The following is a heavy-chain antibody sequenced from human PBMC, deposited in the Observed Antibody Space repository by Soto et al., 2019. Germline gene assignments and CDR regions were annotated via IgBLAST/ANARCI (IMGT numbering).Heavy chain of an antibody. Sequence: ASVKVSCKVSGYTLTELSMHWVRQAPGKGLEWMGGFDPEDGETIYAQKFQGRVNMTEDTSTDKAYIELSSLRSEDTAVYYCATDPFSGSSPYYYYGMDVWGQGTTVTVSS. CDR1: GYTLTELS. J-gene: IGHJ6*02. CDR3: ATDPFSGSSPYYYYGMDV. D-gene: IGHD1-26*01. CDR2: FDPEDGET. V-gene: IGHV1-24*01.